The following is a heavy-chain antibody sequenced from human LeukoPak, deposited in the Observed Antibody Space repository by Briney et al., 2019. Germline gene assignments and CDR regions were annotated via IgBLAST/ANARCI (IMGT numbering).Heavy chain of an antibody. D-gene: IGHD4-17*01. J-gene: IGHJ4*02. CDR1: GGSISSSSYF. CDR2: IFYSGST. CDR3: ARQMNTVTADY. V-gene: IGHV4-39*01. Sequence: PSETLSLTCTVSGGSISSSSYFWGWIRQPPGKGLEWIGSIFYSGSTYYNPSLNSRVTISIDTSKNQFSLRLSSVTAADTAVHYCARQMNTVTADYWGQGTLVTVSS.